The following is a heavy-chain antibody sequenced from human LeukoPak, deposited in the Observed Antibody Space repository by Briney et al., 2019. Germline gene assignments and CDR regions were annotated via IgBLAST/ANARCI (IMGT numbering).Heavy chain of an antibody. V-gene: IGHV1-24*01. D-gene: IGHD3-3*01. Sequence: ASVKVSCKVSGYTLTELSMHWVRQAPGKGLEWMGGFDPEDGETIYAQKFQGRVTMTEDTSTDTAYMELSSLRSEVTAVYYCATRGKKYYDFWSGSFRDWFDPWGQGTLVTVSS. J-gene: IGHJ5*02. CDR3: ATRGKKYYDFWSGSFRDWFDP. CDR2: FDPEDGET. CDR1: GYTLTELS.